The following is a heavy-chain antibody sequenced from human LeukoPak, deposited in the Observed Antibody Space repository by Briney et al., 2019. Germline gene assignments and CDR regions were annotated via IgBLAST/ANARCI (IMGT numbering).Heavy chain of an antibody. CDR1: GYTFTNYY. V-gene: IGHV1-46*01. CDR2: LNPSVGNT. J-gene: IGHJ5*02. D-gene: IGHD5-18*01. Sequence: GASVKVSCKTSGYTFTNYYIQWLRQAPGQGLEWMGVLNPSVGNTVYAQKFQGRVTMTRDMSTSTVYMELSSLRSEDTAVYYCARERSNTQAMAMGASWLDPWGQGTVVTVSS. CDR3: ARERSNTQAMAMGASWLDP.